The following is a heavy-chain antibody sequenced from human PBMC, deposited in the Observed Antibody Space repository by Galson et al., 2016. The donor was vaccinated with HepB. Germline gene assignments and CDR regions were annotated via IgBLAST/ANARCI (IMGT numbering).Heavy chain of an antibody. J-gene: IGHJ4*02. CDR2: IDLQDSYT. CDR1: GYTFTNYW. V-gene: IGHV5-10-1*01. Sequence: QSGAEVKKPGETLRISCKASGYTFTNYWISWVRQVSGKGLEYMGRIDLQDSYTDYSPSVKIHVTISGDTSINTVYLQWSSLKASDTAKYFRARIPTSGWYSDYWGQGTLVTVSS. CDR3: ARIPTSGWYSDY. D-gene: IGHD6-19*01.